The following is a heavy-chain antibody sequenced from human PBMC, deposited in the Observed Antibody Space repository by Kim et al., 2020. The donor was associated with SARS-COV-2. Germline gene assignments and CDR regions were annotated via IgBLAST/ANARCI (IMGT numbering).Heavy chain of an antibody. CDR3: ARSGLKRITIFGVDPHDGNAFDI. CDR1: GGSISSSSYY. J-gene: IGHJ3*02. D-gene: IGHD3-3*01. CDR2: IYYSWST. V-gene: IGHV4-39*01. Sequence: SETLSLICTVSGGSISSSSYYWGWIRQPPGKGLEWIGSIYYSWSTYYNPSLKSRVTISVDTSKNQFSLKLSSVTAADTAVYYCARSGLKRITIFGVDPHDGNAFDIWGQGTIVTVSS.